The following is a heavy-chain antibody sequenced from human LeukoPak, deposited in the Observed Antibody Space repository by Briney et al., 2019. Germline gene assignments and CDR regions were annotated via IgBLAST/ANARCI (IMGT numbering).Heavy chain of an antibody. J-gene: IGHJ4*02. V-gene: IGHV3-23*01. Sequence: GSLRLSCAASGFTFSSYAMSWVRQAPGKGLEWVSAISGSGGSTYYADSVKGRFTISRDNSKNTLYLQMNSLRAEDTAVYYCAKGYSYATRPFWDYWGQGTLVTVSS. D-gene: IGHD5-18*01. CDR1: GFTFSSYA. CDR3: AKGYSYATRPFWDY. CDR2: ISGSGGST.